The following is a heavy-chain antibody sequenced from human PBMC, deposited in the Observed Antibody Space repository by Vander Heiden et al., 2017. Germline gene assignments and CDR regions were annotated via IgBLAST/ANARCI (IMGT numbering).Heavy chain of an antibody. CDR3: ASFYDSSGYYPLNWFDP. V-gene: IGHV4-39*01. J-gene: IGHJ5*02. D-gene: IGHD3-22*01. CDR2: IYYSGST. CDR1: GGSISSSSYY. Sequence: QLQLQESGPGLVKPSETLSLTCTVSGGSISSSSYYWGWIRQPPGKGLEWIGSIYYSGSTYYNPSLKRRVTISVDTSKNQFSLKMSSVTAADTAVYYCASFYDSSGYYPLNWFDPWGQGTLVTVYS.